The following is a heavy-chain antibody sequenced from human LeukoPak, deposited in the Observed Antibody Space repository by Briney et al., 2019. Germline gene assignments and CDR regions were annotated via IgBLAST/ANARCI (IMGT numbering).Heavy chain of an antibody. CDR1: GGSISSYY. D-gene: IGHD3-22*01. V-gene: IGHV4-4*07. CDR3: AREGCYYDSSGYYSDFDY. J-gene: IGHJ4*02. Sequence: SETLSLTCTVPGGSISSYYWSWIRQPAGKGLEWIGRIYTSGSTNYNPSLKSRVTMSVDTSKNQFSLKLGSVTAADTAVYYCAREGCYYDSSGYYSDFDYWGQGTLVTVSS. CDR2: IYTSGST.